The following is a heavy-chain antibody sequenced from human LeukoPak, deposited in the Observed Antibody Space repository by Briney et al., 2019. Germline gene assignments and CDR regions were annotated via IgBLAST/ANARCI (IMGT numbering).Heavy chain of an antibody. V-gene: IGHV3-23*01. CDR1: GFTFSSYA. D-gene: IGHD2-2*03. CDR2: ISGSGGST. Sequence: GGSLRLSCAASGFTFSSYAMSWVRQAPGKGLEWVSAISGSGGSTYYADSVKGRFTISRDNSKNTAYLQMNSLKTEDTAVYYCTRNLDIVVVPAARAPFDYWGQGTLVTVSS. J-gene: IGHJ4*02. CDR3: TRNLDIVVVPAARAPFDY.